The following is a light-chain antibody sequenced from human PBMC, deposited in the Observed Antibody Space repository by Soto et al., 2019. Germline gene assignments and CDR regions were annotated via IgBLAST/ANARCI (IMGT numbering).Light chain of an antibody. CDR2: EVS. CDR3: SSYTSRGTYV. Sequence: QSVLTQPPPVSGSPGQSVTISCTGTSSDVGSYDRVSWYQQPPGTAPKLMIYEVSNRPSGVPDRFSGSKSGNTASLTISGLQAADEADYYCSSYTSRGTYVFGTGTKVTV. V-gene: IGLV2-18*02. CDR1: SSDVGSYDR. J-gene: IGLJ1*01.